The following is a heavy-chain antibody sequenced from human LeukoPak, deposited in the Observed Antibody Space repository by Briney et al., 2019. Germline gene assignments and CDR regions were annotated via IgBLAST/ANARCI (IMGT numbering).Heavy chain of an antibody. Sequence: GASVKVSCKASGYTFTSYYMHWVRQAPGQGLEWMGIINPSGGSTSYAQKFQGRVTITADESTSTAYMELSSLRSEDTAVYYCARDSPFEWDVLGDSFDSWGQGTVVTVSS. V-gene: IGHV1-46*01. CDR3: ARDSPFEWDVLGDSFDS. D-gene: IGHD1-26*01. CDR2: INPSGGST. CDR1: GYTFTSYY. J-gene: IGHJ3*02.